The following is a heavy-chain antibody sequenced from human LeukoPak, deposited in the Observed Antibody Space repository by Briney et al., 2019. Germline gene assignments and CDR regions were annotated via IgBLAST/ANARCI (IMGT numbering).Heavy chain of an antibody. CDR2: ISSSSSTI. CDR3: ARDDHLVVVAQPRRNFDY. Sequence: PGGSLRLSCAASGFTFSSYSMNWVRQAPGKGLEWVSYISSSSSTIYYADSVKGRFTISRDDAKNSLYLQMNSLRAEDTAVYYCARDDHLVVVAQPRRNFDYWGQGTLVTVSS. J-gene: IGHJ4*02. D-gene: IGHD2-15*01. CDR1: GFTFSSYS. V-gene: IGHV3-48*04.